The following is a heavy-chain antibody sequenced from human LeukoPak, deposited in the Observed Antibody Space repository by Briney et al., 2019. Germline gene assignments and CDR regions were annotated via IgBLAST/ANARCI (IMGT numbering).Heavy chain of an antibody. CDR3: AIDPTAGYYMGQAFDI. J-gene: IGHJ3*02. D-gene: IGHD3-9*01. CDR1: GFTLSGSA. CDR2: ISPSSDYM. Sequence: PGGSLRLSCTASGFTLSGSAMFWVRQASGKGLEWVSSISPSSDYMYYADSVKGRFTISRDNAKNSVYLLMNNLRAEDTAVYYCAIDPTAGYYMGQAFDIWGQGTMVTVSS. V-gene: IGHV3-21*01.